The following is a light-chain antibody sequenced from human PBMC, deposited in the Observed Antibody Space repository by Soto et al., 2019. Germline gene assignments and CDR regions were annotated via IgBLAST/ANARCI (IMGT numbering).Light chain of an antibody. V-gene: IGLV2-14*01. CDR1: SSDIGGYTY. CDR2: DVN. Sequence: QSVLTQPASVSGSPGQSITISCTGASSDIGGYTYVSWYQQYPGEAPKLILYDVNSRPSGVSNRFSGSKSGNTASLTISGLQAVDEADYYCSSYTSTWVFGTGTKLTVL. J-gene: IGLJ1*01. CDR3: SSYTSTWV.